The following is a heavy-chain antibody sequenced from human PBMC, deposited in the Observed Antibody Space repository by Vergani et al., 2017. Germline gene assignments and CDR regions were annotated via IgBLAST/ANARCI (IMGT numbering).Heavy chain of an antibody. CDR1: GASITSGSFY. CDR2: IHASGTK. D-gene: IGHD3-22*01. J-gene: IGHJ4*02. Sequence: QVHLNEAGPGLVKPSQTLSLTCTVSGASITSGSFYWSWIRQPAGKGLEWIGRIHASGTKNYNPSLRSRVTLSVDTSKNQLSLKMISMTAADTAVYYCARRNSMIVVAYFDSWGQGTLVTVSS. CDR3: ARRNSMIVVAYFDS. V-gene: IGHV4-61*02.